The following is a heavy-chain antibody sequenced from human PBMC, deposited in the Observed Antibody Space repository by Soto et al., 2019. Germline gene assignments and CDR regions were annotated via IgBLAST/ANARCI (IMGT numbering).Heavy chain of an antibody. D-gene: IGHD6-13*01. V-gene: IGHV3-23*01. CDR3: AKHRTYSSSWSKLYYYYGMDV. CDR1: GFTFSSYA. CDR2: ISGSGGST. J-gene: IGHJ6*02. Sequence: PGGSLRLSCAASGFTFSSYAMSWVRQAPGKGLEWVSAISGSGGSTYYADSVEGRFTISRDNSKNTLYLQMNSLRAEDTAVYYCAKHRTYSSSWSKLYYYYGMDVWGQGTLVTV.